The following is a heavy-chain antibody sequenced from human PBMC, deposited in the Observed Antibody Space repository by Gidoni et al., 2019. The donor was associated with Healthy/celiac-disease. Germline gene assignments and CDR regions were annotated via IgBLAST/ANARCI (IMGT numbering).Heavy chain of an antibody. V-gene: IGHV4-38-2*02. Sequence: QLQLHESGPGLVKPSETLSLTRAFSGYSIRSGYYWGSIRQPPGKGLEWLGSIYHSGSTFYNQSLKSRVTISVDTSKNQISVKLSSVTAADTAGYYCAGDQTYCSGGSCYSDWFDPWGQGTLVTVSS. CDR3: AGDQTYCSGGSCYSDWFDP. CDR2: IYHSGST. D-gene: IGHD2-15*01. CDR1: GYSIRSGYY. J-gene: IGHJ5*02.